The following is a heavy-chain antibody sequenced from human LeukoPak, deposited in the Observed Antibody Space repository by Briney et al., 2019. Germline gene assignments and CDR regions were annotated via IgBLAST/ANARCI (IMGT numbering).Heavy chain of an antibody. J-gene: IGHJ4*02. CDR1: GSTFSDYS. D-gene: IGHD3-10*01. CDR3: AREKYYGSGSYSMGY. CDR2: ISGSSSTI. V-gene: IGHV3-48*01. Sequence: GGSLILSCVASGSTFSDYSMNWVRQAPGKGLEWVSYISGSSSTINYADSVKGRFTISRDNAKNSLSLQMNSLRAEDTAVYYCAREKYYGSGSYSMGYWGQGTLVTVSS.